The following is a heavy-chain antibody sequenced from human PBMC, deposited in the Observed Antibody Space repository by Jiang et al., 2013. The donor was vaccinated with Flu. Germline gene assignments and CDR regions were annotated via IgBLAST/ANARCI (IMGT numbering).Heavy chain of an antibody. CDR2: ISYDGSNK. CDR3: ARAYNRWPYWYFDL. CDR1: GFTFSSHA. Sequence: VQLLESGGGVVQPGRSLRLSCAASGFTFSSHAMHWVRQAPGKGLEWVTIISYDGSNKYYADSVKGRFTISRDNSKNTLYLQMNSLRAEDTAVYYCARAYNRWPYWYFDLWGLAPWSLSPQ. J-gene: IGHJ2*01. V-gene: IGHV3-30-3*01. D-gene: IGHD1-1*01.